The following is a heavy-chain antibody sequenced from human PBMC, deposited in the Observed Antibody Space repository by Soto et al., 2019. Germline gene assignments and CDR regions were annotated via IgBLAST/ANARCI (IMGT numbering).Heavy chain of an antibody. CDR2: INYSGNT. Sequence: PSETLSLTCTVSGRSLSSSPHYWGWIRRPPGKGLEFIGSINYSGNTYYSPSLKSRVTLSVDTSKNQFSLKVTSVTATDTGLYYCSRRAPEGFDPWGQGTLVTVSS. V-gene: IGHV4-39*01. CDR1: GRSLSSSPHY. CDR3: SRRAPEGFDP. J-gene: IGHJ5*02.